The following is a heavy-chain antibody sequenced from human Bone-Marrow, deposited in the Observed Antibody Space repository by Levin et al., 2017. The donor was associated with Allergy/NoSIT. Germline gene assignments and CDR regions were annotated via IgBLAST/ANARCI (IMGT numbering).Heavy chain of an antibody. CDR1: GFTFRNAW. D-gene: IGHD3-3*01. V-gene: IGHV3-15*01. J-gene: IGHJ2*01. Sequence: MSGGSLRLSCAASGFTFRNAWMSWVRQAPGKGLEWVGRIKSKTDGGTTDYVAPVKGKFTISRDDSKNTLFLQMNSLKTEDTAMYYCTTNLRFLDFGPSYFDLWGRGTLVTVSS. CDR3: TTNLRFLDFGPSYFDL. CDR2: IKSKTDGGTT.